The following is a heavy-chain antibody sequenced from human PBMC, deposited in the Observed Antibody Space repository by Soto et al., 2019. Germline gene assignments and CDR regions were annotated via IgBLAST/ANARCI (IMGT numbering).Heavy chain of an antibody. CDR2: VFYTGFT. Sequence: XTLYLPCAVSGASVSGSYYYWAWLRQSPGKGPEWIWSVFYTGFTSYNPSLESRVSVSVDTSKSQFSLKLSHVTAADTAVYYCATSQKGYNWNYFDHWGQGALGPVS. D-gene: IGHD1-20*01. CDR1: GASVSGSYYY. V-gene: IGHV4-39*01. J-gene: IGHJ4*02. CDR3: ATSQKGYNWNYFDH.